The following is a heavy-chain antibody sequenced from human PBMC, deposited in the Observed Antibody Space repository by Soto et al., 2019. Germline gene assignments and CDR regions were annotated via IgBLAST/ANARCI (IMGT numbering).Heavy chain of an antibody. CDR3: ARDNGGDWGVGAFDF. V-gene: IGHV3-48*01. CDR1: GFTFSSYG. D-gene: IGHD2-21*02. J-gene: IGHJ3*01. CDR2: MSSSSTI. Sequence: PGGSLRLSCAASGFTFSSYGMHWVRQAPGKGLEWVSYMSSSSTIYYADSVRGRFTISRDNAKNSLYLQMNSLRAEDTSVYFCARDNGGDWGVGAFDFWGQGTMVTVSS.